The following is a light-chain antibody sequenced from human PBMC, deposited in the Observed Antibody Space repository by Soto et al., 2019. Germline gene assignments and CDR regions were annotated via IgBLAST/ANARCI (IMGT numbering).Light chain of an antibody. J-gene: IGLJ1*01. Sequence: QSALTQPASVSGSPGQSVTISCTGTSSDVGAYKYVSWYQKHPGKAPKLMIYGVSNRPSGVSNRFSGSKSGNTAFLTISVLQAVDEADYYCSSFTGPTTLDVFGTGTKLTVL. CDR1: SSDVGAYKY. CDR3: SSFTGPTTLDV. CDR2: GVS. V-gene: IGLV2-14*03.